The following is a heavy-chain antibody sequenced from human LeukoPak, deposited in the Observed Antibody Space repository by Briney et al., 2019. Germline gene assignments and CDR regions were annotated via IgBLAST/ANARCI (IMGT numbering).Heavy chain of an antibody. CDR1: GGTFSSYA. J-gene: IGHJ4*02. D-gene: IGHD2-21*02. CDR2: IIPILGIA. V-gene: IGHV1-69*04. CDR3: ARDLTGVVVTADGDY. Sequence: GASVKVSCKASGGTFSSYAISWVRQAPGQGLEWMGRIIPILGIANYAQKFQGRVTITADKSTSTAYMELSSLRSEDTAVYYCARDLTGVVVTADGDYWGQGTLVTVSS.